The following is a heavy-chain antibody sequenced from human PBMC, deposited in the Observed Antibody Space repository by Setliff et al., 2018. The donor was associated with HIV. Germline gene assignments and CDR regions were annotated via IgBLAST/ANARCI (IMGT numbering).Heavy chain of an antibody. CDR3: ARGRGRYYDSRSYLDY. CDR1: GYTFTSYY. CDR2: INPSGGST. Sequence: RASVKVSCKASGYTFTSYYMHWVRQAPGQGLEWMGIINPSGGSTSYAQKFQGRVTISRNTSISTAYMELSGLRSEDTAVYYCARGRGRYYDSRSYLDYWGQGTLVTVSS. V-gene: IGHV1-46*01. J-gene: IGHJ4*02. D-gene: IGHD3-22*01.